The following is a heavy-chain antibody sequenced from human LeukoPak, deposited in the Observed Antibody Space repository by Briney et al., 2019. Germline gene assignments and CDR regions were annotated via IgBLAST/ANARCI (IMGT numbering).Heavy chain of an antibody. CDR2: ITSGSSYI. J-gene: IGHJ6*02. CDR1: GFTFSSYT. CDR3: ARVSTPAVLDV. V-gene: IGHV3-21*01. D-gene: IGHD1-1*01. Sequence: PGGSLRLSCAASGFTFSSYTMNWVRQAPGKGLEWVSSITSGSSYIYYADSLKGRFTISRDNAKNSLCLQVNSLRAEDTAVYYCARVSTPAVLDVWGQGTTVTVSS.